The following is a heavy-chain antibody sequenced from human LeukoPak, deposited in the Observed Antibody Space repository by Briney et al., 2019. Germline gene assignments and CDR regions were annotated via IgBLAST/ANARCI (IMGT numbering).Heavy chain of an antibody. D-gene: IGHD1-14*01. V-gene: IGHV3-7*01. CDR2: IKQDGSEK. J-gene: IGHJ6*01. Sequence: GGSLRLSCVASGFSSSSFSMSWVRQAPGKGLEWVADIKQDGSEKYFLDSVKGRFTISRDHANNSLYLQMNSLRVEDTAVYYCARDMRPEVPASSGYYYGMDVWGQGTTVTVSS. CDR1: GFSSSSFS. CDR3: ARDMRPEVPASSGYYYGMDV.